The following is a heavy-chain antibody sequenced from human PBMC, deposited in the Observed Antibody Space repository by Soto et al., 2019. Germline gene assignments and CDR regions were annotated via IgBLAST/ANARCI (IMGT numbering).Heavy chain of an antibody. CDR1: GYTFTGHY. D-gene: IGHD6-6*01. CDR2: INPDNGGT. J-gene: IGHJ4*02. Sequence: QVQLVQSGAEVKKPGASVKVSCKASGYTFTGHYMYWVRQAPGQGLEWMGWINPDNGGTSYAQKFQGRVTMTTDTSINTAYMELSRLRSADTAVYYCAREVGKVGYSSSSCDYWGQGSLVTVST. CDR3: AREVGKVGYSSSSCDY. V-gene: IGHV1-2*02.